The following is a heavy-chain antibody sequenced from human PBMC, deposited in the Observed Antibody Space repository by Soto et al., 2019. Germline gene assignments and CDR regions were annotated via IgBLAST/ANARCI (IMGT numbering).Heavy chain of an antibody. J-gene: IGHJ6*02. CDR2: INHSGST. Sequence: PSETLSLTCAVYGGSFSGYYWSWIRQPPGKGLEWIGEINHSGSTNYNPSLKSRVTISVDTSKNQFSLKLSSVTAADTAVYYCARYYDILTGYTYYYGMDVWGQGTTVTVS. D-gene: IGHD3-9*01. CDR1: GGSFSGYY. CDR3: ARYYDILTGYTYYYGMDV. V-gene: IGHV4-34*01.